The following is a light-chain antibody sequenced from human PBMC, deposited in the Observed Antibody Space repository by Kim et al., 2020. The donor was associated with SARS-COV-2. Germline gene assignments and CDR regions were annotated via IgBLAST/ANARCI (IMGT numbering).Light chain of an antibody. V-gene: IGKV3-20*01. Sequence: SPGEKATLSCRASRGVTSNYLAWYQQKPGQAPRLLIYIAYSRATGIPDRFSGSGSGTEFTLTISRLEPEDFAVYYCHQYGSPPSTFGQGTRRDIK. CDR3: HQYGSPPST. CDR2: IAY. J-gene: IGKJ5*01. CDR1: RGVTSNY.